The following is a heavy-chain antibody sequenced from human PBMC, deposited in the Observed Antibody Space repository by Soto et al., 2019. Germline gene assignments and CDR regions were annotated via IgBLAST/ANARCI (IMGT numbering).Heavy chain of an antibody. CDR3: ARDGRAVAADYYYYYGMDV. D-gene: IGHD6-19*01. J-gene: IGHJ6*02. Sequence: SVKVSCKASGGTFSSYAVSWVRQAPGQGLEWMGGIIPIFGTANYAQKFQGRVTITADESTSTAYMELSSLRSEDTAVYYCARDGRAVAADYYYYYGMDVWGQGATVTVSS. V-gene: IGHV1-69*13. CDR1: GGTFSSYA. CDR2: IIPIFGTA.